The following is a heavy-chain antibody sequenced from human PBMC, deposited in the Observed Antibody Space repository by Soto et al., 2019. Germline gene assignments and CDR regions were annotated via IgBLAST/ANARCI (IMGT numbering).Heavy chain of an antibody. CDR3: ARDQEAVTTYRYYMDV. D-gene: IGHD4-17*01. V-gene: IGHV3-33*01. CDR2: IWDDGSNK. J-gene: IGHJ6*03. CDR1: GFTFSRYG. Sequence: QVQLVESGGGVVQPGRSLRLSCAASGFTFSRYGMHWVRQATGKGLEWVAVIWDDGSNKYYADYVKGRFTISRDNSKNTRYRPMNSLRAEDTAVYYCARDQEAVTTYRYYMDVWGKGTTVTVSS.